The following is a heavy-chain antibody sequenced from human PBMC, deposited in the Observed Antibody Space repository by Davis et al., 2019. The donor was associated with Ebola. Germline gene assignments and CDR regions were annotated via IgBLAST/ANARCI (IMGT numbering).Heavy chain of an antibody. V-gene: IGHV4-30-2*01. Sequence: PSETLSLTCAVPGGSISSGGYSWSWIRQPPGKGLEWIGYIYHSGSTYYNPSLKSRVTISVDRSKNQFSLKLSSVTAADTAVYYCARGIARPDEPRSLTFDYWGQGTLVTVSS. CDR2: IYHSGST. CDR1: GGSISSGGYS. J-gene: IGHJ4*02. D-gene: IGHD6-6*01. CDR3: ARGIARPDEPRSLTFDY.